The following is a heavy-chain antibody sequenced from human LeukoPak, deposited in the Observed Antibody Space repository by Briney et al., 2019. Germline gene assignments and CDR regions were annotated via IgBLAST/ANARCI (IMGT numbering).Heavy chain of an antibody. CDR1: GGSFSGYY. CDR2: INHSGGT. D-gene: IGHD5-18*01. CDR3: AREKRIGGYSYGWVYYFDY. J-gene: IGHJ4*02. V-gene: IGHV4-34*01. Sequence: SETLSLTCAVYGGSFSGYYWSWIRQPPGKGLEWIGEINHSGGTNYNPSLKSRVTISVDTSKNQFSLKLSSVTAADTAVYYCAREKRIGGYSYGWVYYFDYWGQGTLVTVSS.